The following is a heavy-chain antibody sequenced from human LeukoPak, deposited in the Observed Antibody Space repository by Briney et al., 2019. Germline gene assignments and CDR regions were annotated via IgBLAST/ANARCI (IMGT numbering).Heavy chain of an antibody. D-gene: IGHD6-6*01. Sequence: GGSLRLSCVASGFPFSTYAMSWVRQAPGKGLEWVAVISYDGSNKYYADSVKGRFTISRDNSKNTLYLQMNSLRAEDTAVYYCARDPYSSSPLWGQGTLVTVSS. CDR3: ARDPYSSSPL. J-gene: IGHJ4*02. CDR2: ISYDGSNK. V-gene: IGHV3-30-3*01. CDR1: GFPFSTYA.